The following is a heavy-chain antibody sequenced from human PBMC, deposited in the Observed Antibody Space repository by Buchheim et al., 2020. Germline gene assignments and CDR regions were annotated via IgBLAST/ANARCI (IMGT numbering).Heavy chain of an antibody. CDR2: INPSGGFT. Sequence: QVQLVQSGAEVKKPGASVKVSCKASGYTFTSYYIHWVRQAPGQGLEWMGLINPSGGFTSYAQKLQGRVTMTRDTSTSTLYMEMSSLISEDTAVYYCARDLTSPYGMDVWGQGTT. J-gene: IGHJ6*02. CDR3: ARDLTSPYGMDV. CDR1: GYTFTSYY. D-gene: IGHD3-10*01. V-gene: IGHV1-46*04.